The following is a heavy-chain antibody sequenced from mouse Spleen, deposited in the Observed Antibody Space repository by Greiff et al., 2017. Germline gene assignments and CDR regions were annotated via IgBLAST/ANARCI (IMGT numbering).Heavy chain of an antibody. D-gene: IGHD4-1*01. V-gene: IGHV1S132*01. CDR2: IFPGTGTT. CDR3: ARWDHYFAMDY. CDR1: GYTFTSYW. J-gene: IGHJ4*01. Sequence: VQLQQSGAELVKPGASVKLSCKTSGYTFTSYWIQWVKQRPGQGLGWIGEIFPGTGTTYYNEKFKGKATLTIDTSSSTAYMQLSSLTSEDSAVYFCARWDHYFAMDYWGQGTSVTVSS.